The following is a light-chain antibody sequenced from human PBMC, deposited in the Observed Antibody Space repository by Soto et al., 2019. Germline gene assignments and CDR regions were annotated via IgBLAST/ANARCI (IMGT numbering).Light chain of an antibody. J-gene: IGKJ2*03. V-gene: IGKV3-20*01. CDR2: GAS. CDR1: QSVSSNY. CDR3: QQYGSSPPYS. Sequence: EIVLTQSPATLSLSPGERATLSCRASQSVSSNYLAWYQQKPGQAPRLLIYGASSRATGIPDRFSGSGSGPDFTPTISRLEPEDFAVYYCQQYGSSPPYSFGQGTKLEIK.